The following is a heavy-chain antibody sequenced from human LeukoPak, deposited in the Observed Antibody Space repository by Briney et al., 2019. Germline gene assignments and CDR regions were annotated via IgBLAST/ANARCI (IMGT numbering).Heavy chain of an antibody. V-gene: IGHV4-59*08. Sequence: PSETLSLTCTVSGGSISSYYWSWIRQPPGKGLEWIGYIYYSGSTNYNPSLKSRVTISVDTSKNQSSLKLSSVTAADTAMYYCARALGGDPNYYYYGMDVWGQGTTVTVSS. CDR2: IYYSGST. CDR3: ARALGGDPNYYYYGMDV. D-gene: IGHD2-21*02. J-gene: IGHJ6*02. CDR1: GGSISSYY.